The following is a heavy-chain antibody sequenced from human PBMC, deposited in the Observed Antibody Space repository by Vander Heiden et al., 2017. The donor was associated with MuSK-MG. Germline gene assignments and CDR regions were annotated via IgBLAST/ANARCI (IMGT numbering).Heavy chain of an antibody. CDR1: GGSISSSSYY. CDR2: IYYSGST. Sequence: QLQLQESGPGLVKPSEPLSLTCTVSGGSISSSSYYWGWIRQPTGKGLEWIGSIYYSGSTYYNPSLKSRVTISVDTSKNQFSLKLSSVTAADTAVYYCARHFAFGATYRWFDPWGQGTLVTVSS. CDR3: ARHFAFGATYRWFDP. J-gene: IGHJ5*02. V-gene: IGHV4-39*01. D-gene: IGHD3-16*02.